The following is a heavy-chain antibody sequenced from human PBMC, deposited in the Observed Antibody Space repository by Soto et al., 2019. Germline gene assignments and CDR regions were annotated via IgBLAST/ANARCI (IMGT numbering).Heavy chain of an antibody. J-gene: IGHJ5*02. V-gene: IGHV4-31*03. CDR3: ARDVTRKRFDP. Sequence: PSETLSLTCTVSGGSISSGNYYWTWIRQHPGKGLEWIGYIYYTGSTYYNPSLKSRVTISLDTSKNQFSLKLSSVTAADTAVYYCARDVTRKRFDPWGQGTLVTVSS. CDR2: IYYTGST. CDR1: GGSISSGNYY.